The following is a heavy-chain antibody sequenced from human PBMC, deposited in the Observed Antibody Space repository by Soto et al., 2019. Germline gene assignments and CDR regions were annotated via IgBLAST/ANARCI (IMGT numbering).Heavy chain of an antibody. D-gene: IGHD1-1*01. J-gene: IGHJ6*03. V-gene: IGHV3-23*01. CDR1: GFTFSSYA. Sequence: GGSLRLSCAASGFTFSSYAMSWVRQAPGKGLEWVSAISGSGGSTYYAVSVRGRFTISRDNAKNSLYLQMNSLRDEDTAVYYCARVSCCGLDHYYYMDVWGKGITVTVSS. CDR2: ISGSGGST. CDR3: ARVSCCGLDHYYYMDV.